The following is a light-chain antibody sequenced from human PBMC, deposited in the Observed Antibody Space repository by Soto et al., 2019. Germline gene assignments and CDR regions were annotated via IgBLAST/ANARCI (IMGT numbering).Light chain of an antibody. Sequence: DIQMTQSPSSLSASVGDRVTITCRASQGIYNYLAWSQAKPGKDPKLLIYAASTLQSGVPSRFSGSGSGTDFTLTISSLQPEDVGTYYCQRYNNAPRAFGQGTKVDIK. CDR2: AAS. CDR3: QRYNNAPRA. CDR1: QGIYNY. V-gene: IGKV1-27*01. J-gene: IGKJ1*01.